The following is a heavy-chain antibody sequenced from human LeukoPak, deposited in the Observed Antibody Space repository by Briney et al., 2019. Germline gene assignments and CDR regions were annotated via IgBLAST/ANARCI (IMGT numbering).Heavy chain of an antibody. CDR2: IIPIFGTA. Sequence: SVKVSCKASGGTFSSYAISWVRQAPGQGLEWMGGIIPIFGTANYAQKFQGRVTITTDESTSTAYMELSSLRSDDTAVYYCARSNIVVVPAANPRDWFDPWGQGTLVTVSS. D-gene: IGHD2-2*01. CDR3: ARSNIVVVPAANPRDWFDP. V-gene: IGHV1-69*05. J-gene: IGHJ5*02. CDR1: GGTFSSYA.